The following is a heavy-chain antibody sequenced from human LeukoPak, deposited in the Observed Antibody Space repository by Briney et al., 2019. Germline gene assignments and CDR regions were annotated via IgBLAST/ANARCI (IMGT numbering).Heavy chain of an antibody. J-gene: IGHJ6*02. CDR1: GFTVSSNY. CDR2: IYSGGST. V-gene: IGHV3-66*01. CDR3: ARDKSNPPYYYYGMDV. Sequence: GGSLRLSCAASGFTVSSNYLSWVRQAPGKGLEWVSVIYSGGSTYYADSVKGRFTISRDNSKNTLYLQMNSLRAEDTAVYYCARDKSNPPYYYYGMDVWGQGTPVTVSS.